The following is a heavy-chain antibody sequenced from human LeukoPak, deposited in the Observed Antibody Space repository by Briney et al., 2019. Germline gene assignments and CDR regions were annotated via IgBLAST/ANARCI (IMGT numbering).Heavy chain of an antibody. CDR1: GFTFSSYS. Sequence: PGGSLRLSCAASGFTFSSYSMNWVRQPPGKGLEWIGEINHSGSTNYNPSLKSRVTISVDASKNQFSLKLSSVTAADTAVYYCARGDGGWYFDLWGRGTLVTVSS. J-gene: IGHJ2*01. CDR3: ARGDGGWYFDL. D-gene: IGHD5-24*01. V-gene: IGHV4-34*01. CDR2: INHSGST.